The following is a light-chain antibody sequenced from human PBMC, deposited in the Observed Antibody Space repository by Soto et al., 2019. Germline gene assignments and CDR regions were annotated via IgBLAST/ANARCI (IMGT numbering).Light chain of an antibody. V-gene: IGKV1-5*01. J-gene: IGKJ1*01. CDR1: QSISTS. CDR2: DAS. Sequence: DIQMTQSPSAVSASVGERVTITCRASQSISTSLAWYQQKPGKPPKFLISDASSLPSGVSSRFSGSGSGTEFTLTISSLQPDDFATYYCQQYESDSRTFGQGTKVEIK. CDR3: QQYESDSRT.